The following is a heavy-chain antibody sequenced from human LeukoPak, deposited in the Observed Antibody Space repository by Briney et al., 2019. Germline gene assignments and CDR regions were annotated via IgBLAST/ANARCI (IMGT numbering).Heavy chain of an antibody. CDR1: GGSIISSSYY. CDR2: IYYSGST. V-gene: IGHV4-39*07. D-gene: IGHD2-21*01. CDR3: ARVWTRRVNNWFDP. J-gene: IGHJ5*02. Sequence: SETLSVICTVSGGSIISSSYYWGWIRQPPGKGMEWIGCIYYSGSTYYNPSLKSRVTISVDTSKNQFYLKLSSVTAADTAVYYCARVWTRRVNNWFDPWGQGTLVTVSS.